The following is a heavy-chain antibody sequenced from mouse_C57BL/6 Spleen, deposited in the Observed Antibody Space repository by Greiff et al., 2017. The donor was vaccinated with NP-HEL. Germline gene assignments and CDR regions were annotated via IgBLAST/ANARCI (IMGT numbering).Heavy chain of an antibody. V-gene: IGHV1-82*01. CDR1: GYAFSSSW. J-gene: IGHJ3*01. Sequence: VQVVESGPELVKPGASVKISCKASGYAFSSSWMNWVKQRPGKGLEWIGRIYPGDGDTNYNGKFKGKATLTADKSSSTAYMQLSSLTSEDSAVYFCARENSSGLFAYWGQGTLVTVSA. D-gene: IGHD3-2*02. CDR3: ARENSSGLFAY. CDR2: IYPGDGDT.